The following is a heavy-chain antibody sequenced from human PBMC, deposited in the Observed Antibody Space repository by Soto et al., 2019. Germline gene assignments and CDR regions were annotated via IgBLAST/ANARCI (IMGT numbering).Heavy chain of an antibody. Sequence: QVQLVQSGAEVKKPGSSVKVSCKASGGTFSSYTISWVRQAPGQGLEWMGRIIPILGIVNYAQKFQGRVTITADKSTSTAYMELSSLRSEDTAVYYCARGRENSSGWYGAGWGQGTLVTVSS. CDR2: IIPILGIV. V-gene: IGHV1-69*02. CDR1: GGTFSSYT. CDR3: ARGRENSSGWYGAG. J-gene: IGHJ4*02. D-gene: IGHD6-19*01.